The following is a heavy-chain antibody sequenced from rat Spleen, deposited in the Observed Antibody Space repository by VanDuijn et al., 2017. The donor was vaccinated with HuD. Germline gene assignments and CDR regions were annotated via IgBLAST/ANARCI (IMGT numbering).Heavy chain of an antibody. CDR1: GFTFSNHD. CDR3: TRVDYPGIAHYFDY. J-gene: IGHJ2*01. Sequence: EVQLVESDGGLVQPGRSLKLSCAASGFTFSNHDMAWVRQAPTKGLEWVASISFDGTGTYYRDSVKGRFTISRDDAKSTLYLQMNSLRSEDTATYYCTRVDYPGIAHYFDYWGQGVMVTVSS. D-gene: IGHD1-4*01. V-gene: IGHV5S23*01. CDR2: ISFDGTGT.